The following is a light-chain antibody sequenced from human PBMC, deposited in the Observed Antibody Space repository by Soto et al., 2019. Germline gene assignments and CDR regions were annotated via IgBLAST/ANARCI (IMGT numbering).Light chain of an antibody. J-gene: IGKJ1*01. CDR2: LGS. CDR3: MQAQQIPRT. Sequence: ILMTKSQLSLSVTPGVPASISCRSSQSLLHTSGDNNLDWYLQRQGQSPQLLIYLGSKRASGVSDKFSGSGSGTRFTLRISRVEADDVGFYYCMQAQQIPRTFGQGTKLDIK. V-gene: IGKV2-28*01. CDR1: QSLLHTSGDNN.